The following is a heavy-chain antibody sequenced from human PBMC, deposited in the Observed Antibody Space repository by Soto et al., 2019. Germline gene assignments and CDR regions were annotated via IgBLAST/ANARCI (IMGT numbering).Heavy chain of an antibody. J-gene: IGHJ5*02. CDR3: ARHYSSGSRNWFGP. CDR2: IYYSGST. Sequence: SETLSLTCSVSGGSINSSSYFWGWVRQPPGKGLEWIGSIYYSGSTYYNPSLRSRVTISVDTSKNQFSLKLSSVTAADTAVFYCARHYSSGSRNWFGPWGQGTLVTVSS. V-gene: IGHV4-39*01. CDR1: GGSINSSSYF. D-gene: IGHD6-19*01.